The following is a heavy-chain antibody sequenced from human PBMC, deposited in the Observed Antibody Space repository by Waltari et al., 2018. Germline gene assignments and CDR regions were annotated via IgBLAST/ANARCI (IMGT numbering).Heavy chain of an antibody. D-gene: IGHD6-19*01. J-gene: IGHJ4*02. Sequence: QVQLVQSGAEVKKPGASVKVSCKASGYTFTSYAMHWVRQAPGQRLEWMGWINAGNGNTKYSQKFQGRVTITRDTSASTAYMELSSLRSEDTAVYYCARAAKVAVAGTLGYWGQGTLVTVSS. CDR1: GYTFTSYA. CDR2: INAGNGNT. CDR3: ARAAKVAVAGTLGY. V-gene: IGHV1-3*01.